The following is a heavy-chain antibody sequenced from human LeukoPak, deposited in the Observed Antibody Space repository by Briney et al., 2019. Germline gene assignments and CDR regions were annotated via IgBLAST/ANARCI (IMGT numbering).Heavy chain of an antibody. V-gene: IGHV1-2*02. J-gene: IGHJ4*02. CDR1: GYTFTGYY. Sequence: ASVKVSCKASGYTFTGYYMHWVRQAPGQGLEWMGWINPNSGGTNYAQKFQGRVTMIRDTSISTAYMELSRLRSDDTAVYYCARDRGPPYQPLLVYFDYWGQGTLVTVSS. CDR3: ARDRGPPYQPLLVYFDY. D-gene: IGHD2-2*01. CDR2: INPNSGGT.